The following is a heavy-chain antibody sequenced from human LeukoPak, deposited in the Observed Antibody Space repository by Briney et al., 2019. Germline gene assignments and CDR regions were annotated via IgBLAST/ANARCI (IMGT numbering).Heavy chain of an antibody. CDR1: GFTFDDYG. CDR3: ARTAVAGTGYYYYYMDV. Sequence: TGGSLRLSCAASGFTFDDYGMSWVRQAPGKGLEWVSGINWNGGSTGYADSVKGRFTISRDNAKNSLYLQMNSLRAEDTALYYCARTAVAGTGYYYYYMDVWGKGTTVTVSS. J-gene: IGHJ6*03. D-gene: IGHD6-19*01. CDR2: INWNGGST. V-gene: IGHV3-20*04.